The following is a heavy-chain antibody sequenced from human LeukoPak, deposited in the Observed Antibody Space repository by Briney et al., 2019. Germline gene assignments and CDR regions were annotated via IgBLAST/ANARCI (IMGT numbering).Heavy chain of an antibody. V-gene: IGHV1-18*01. J-gene: IGHJ5*02. CDR3: ARDQGFGVAAVSSWFDP. Sequence: GASVTVSCKASGYTFTTYGISWVRQAPGQGLQWMGWISAYNGHTLYAQNLQGRVTMTTDTSTTTAYMELRSLRSDDTAVYYCARDQGFGVAAVSSWFDPWGQGTLVTVSS. CDR1: GYTFTTYG. D-gene: IGHD6-13*01. CDR2: ISAYNGHT.